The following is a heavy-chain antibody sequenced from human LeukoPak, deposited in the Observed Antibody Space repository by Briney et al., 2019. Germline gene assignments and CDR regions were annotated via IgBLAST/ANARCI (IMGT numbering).Heavy chain of an antibody. D-gene: IGHD2-2*02. J-gene: IGHJ4*02. CDR3: AIGGDSTTSCYRCFDY. Sequence: GESLKISCKGSGYSFTNYWIGWVRQMPGKGLEWMGIIYPDDSDTRYSPSFQGQVTISAEKSISTAYLQWSSLKASDTAMYYCAIGGDSTTSCYRCFDYWGQGTLVTVSS. V-gene: IGHV5-51*01. CDR1: GYSFTNYW. CDR2: IYPDDSDT.